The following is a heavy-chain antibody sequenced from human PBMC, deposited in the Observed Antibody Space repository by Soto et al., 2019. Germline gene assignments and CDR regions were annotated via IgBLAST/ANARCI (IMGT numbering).Heavy chain of an antibody. D-gene: IGHD4-17*01. CDR3: AHLTTGGFYFDY. J-gene: IGHJ4*02. V-gene: IGHV2-5*02. Sequence: QITLKESGPTLVKPTQTLTLTCTFSGFSLRNSGVGVGWIRQPPGKALEWLALIYWDDDKRYSPSLKSRLTITKDTSKNQVVRTMTNMDPVDTATYYGAHLTTGGFYFDYWGQGTLVTVSS. CDR2: IYWDDDK. CDR1: GFSLRNSGVG.